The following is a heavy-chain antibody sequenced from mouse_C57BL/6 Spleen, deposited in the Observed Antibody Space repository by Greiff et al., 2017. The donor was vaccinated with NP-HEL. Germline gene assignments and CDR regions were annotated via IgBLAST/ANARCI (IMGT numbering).Heavy chain of an antibody. CDR3: ARVYYDYDGDYYAMDY. J-gene: IGHJ4*01. CDR1: GFTFSDYG. V-gene: IGHV5-17*01. Sequence: EVMLVESGGGLVKPGGSLKLSCAASGFTFSDYGMHWVRQAPEKGLEWVAYISSGSSTIYYADTVKGRFTISRDNAKNTLFLQMTSLRSEDTAMYYCARVYYDYDGDYYAMDYWGQGTSVTVSS. CDR2: ISSGSSTI. D-gene: IGHD2-4*01.